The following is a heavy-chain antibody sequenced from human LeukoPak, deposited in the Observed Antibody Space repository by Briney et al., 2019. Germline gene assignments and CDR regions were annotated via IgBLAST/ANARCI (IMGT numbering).Heavy chain of an antibody. D-gene: IGHD2-15*01. CDR1: GFTFSSCA. J-gene: IGHJ4*02. Sequence: PGGSLRLSCAASGFTFSSCAMSWVRQAPGKGLEWVSAISGSGGSTYYADSVKGRFTISRDNSKNTLYLQMNSLRAEDTAVYYCAKGGIVVVVAATLDYWGQGTLVTVSS. CDR3: AKGGIVVVVAATLDY. V-gene: IGHV3-23*01. CDR2: ISGSGGST.